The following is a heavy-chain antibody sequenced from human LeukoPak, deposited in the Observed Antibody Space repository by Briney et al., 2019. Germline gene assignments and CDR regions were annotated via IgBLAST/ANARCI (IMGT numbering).Heavy chain of an antibody. CDR1: GFTFSSYA. CDR3: AKGGEISSGWYEDY. D-gene: IGHD6-19*01. CDR2: ISGSGGST. V-gene: IGHV3-23*01. J-gene: IGHJ4*02. Sequence: GGSLRLSCAASGFTFSSYAMSWVRQAPGKGLEWASAISGSGGSTYYADSVKGRFTISRDNSKNTLYLQMNSLRAEDTAVYYCAKGGEISSGWYEDYWGRGTLVTVSS.